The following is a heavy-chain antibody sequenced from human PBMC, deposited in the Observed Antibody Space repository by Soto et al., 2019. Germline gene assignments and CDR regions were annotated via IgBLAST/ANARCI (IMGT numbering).Heavy chain of an antibody. Sequence: EVHLLESGGGLVQPGGSLRLSCAASGFTFNNYAMSWVRQAPGQGLEWLSAISGSGDNTYYADSVKGRFTISRDNSKNTVYLPMNSLRADDTAVYYCAKHRLPIFGVVKWGGHYYGRDVWGQGTTVTVSS. V-gene: IGHV3-23*01. D-gene: IGHD3-3*01. CDR2: ISGSGDNT. J-gene: IGHJ6*02. CDR3: AKHRLPIFGVVKWGGHYYGRDV. CDR1: GFTFNNYA.